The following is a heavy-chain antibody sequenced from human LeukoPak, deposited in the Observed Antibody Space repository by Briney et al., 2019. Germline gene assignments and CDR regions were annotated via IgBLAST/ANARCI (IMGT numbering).Heavy chain of an antibody. CDR2: ISYDGSNK. CDR3: ARVPHLYYGSGSYQLDY. V-gene: IGHV3-30*03. Sequence: GRSLRLSCAASGFTFSSYGMHWVRQAPGKGLEWVAVISYDGSNKYYADSVKGRFTISRDNSKNTLYLQMNSLRADDTAVYYCARVPHLYYGSGSYQLDYWGQGALVTVSS. D-gene: IGHD3-10*01. J-gene: IGHJ4*02. CDR1: GFTFSSYG.